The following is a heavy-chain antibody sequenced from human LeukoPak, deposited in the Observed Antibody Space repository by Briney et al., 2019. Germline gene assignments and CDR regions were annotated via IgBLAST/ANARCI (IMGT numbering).Heavy chain of an antibody. CDR1: GFTFSNAW. V-gene: IGHV3-15*01. J-gene: IGHJ4*02. CDR3: TTSPTDPPFDY. CDR2: IKSKTDGRTT. Sequence: GGSLRLFCAASGFTFSNAWMSWVRQAPGKGLEWVGRIKSKTDGRTTDYAAPVKGRFTISRDDSKNTLYLQMNSLRTEDTAVYYCTTSPTDPPFDYWGQGTLVTVSS.